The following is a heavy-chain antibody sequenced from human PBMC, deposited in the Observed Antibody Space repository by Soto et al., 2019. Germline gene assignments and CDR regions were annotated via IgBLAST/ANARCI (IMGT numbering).Heavy chain of an antibody. CDR2: VNPILSMS. V-gene: IGHV1-69*02. CDR1: GDTFNFYS. CDR3: XXXXXXXXXXXXX. J-gene: IGHJ4*01. Sequence: QVQLVQSGAEVKRPGSSVKVSCKASGDTFNFYSINWVRQAPGVGLEWVGRVNPILSMSNYAQRFQGRVTMTADKSTSTAYMELRSLRSXXTXXXXXXXXXXXXXXXXXXXXXGALVTVSS.